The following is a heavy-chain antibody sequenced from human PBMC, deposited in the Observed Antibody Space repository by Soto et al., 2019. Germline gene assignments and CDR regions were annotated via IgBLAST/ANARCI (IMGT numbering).Heavy chain of an antibody. CDR3: AKAKGSSGWYWLGDY. CDR1: GFTFSSYA. V-gene: IGHV3-23*01. CDR2: ISGSGGST. D-gene: IGHD6-19*01. J-gene: IGHJ4*02. Sequence: EVQLLESGGGLVQHGGSMRLSCAASGFTFSSYAMSWVRQAPGTGLEWVSAISGSGGSTYYADSVKGRFTISRDNSKNTLYLQMNSLRAEYTAVYYCAKAKGSSGWYWLGDYWGQGTLVTVSS.